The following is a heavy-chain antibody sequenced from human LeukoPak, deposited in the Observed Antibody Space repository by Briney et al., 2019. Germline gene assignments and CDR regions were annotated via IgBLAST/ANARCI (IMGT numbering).Heavy chain of an antibody. CDR1: GRSISGYY. CDR2: IYYSGST. Sequence: SETLSLTCTVSGRSISGYYRSWIRQPPGKGLEWIGYIYYSGSTNYNPSLKSRVTISVDTSKNQFSLKLSSVTAADTAVYYCARDQYCSSTRCSTGFYYMDVWGKGTTVTVSS. J-gene: IGHJ6*03. CDR3: ARDQYCSSTRCSTGFYYMDV. V-gene: IGHV4-59*01. D-gene: IGHD2-2*01.